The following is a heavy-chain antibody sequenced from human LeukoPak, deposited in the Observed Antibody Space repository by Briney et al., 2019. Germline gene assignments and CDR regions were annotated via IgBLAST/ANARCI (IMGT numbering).Heavy chain of an antibody. V-gene: IGHV3-21*01. CDR2: ISATGIYR. CDR1: EFTFSSYS. CDR3: ARAPVYYDESSGYLKISNWYFDL. J-gene: IGHJ2*01. Sequence: GGSLRLSCAASEFTFSSYSMNWVRQAPGKGLEWVSSISATGIYRYYADSVKGRFTISRDNAKNSLYLQMNSLRAEDTAVYYCARAPVYYDESSGYLKISNWYFDLWGRGTLVTVSS. D-gene: IGHD3-22*01.